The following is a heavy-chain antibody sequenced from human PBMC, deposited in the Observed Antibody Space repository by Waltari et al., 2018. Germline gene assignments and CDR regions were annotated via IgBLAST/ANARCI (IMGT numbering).Heavy chain of an antibody. CDR2: GYVDRRT. V-gene: IGHV4-61*02. Sequence: QVQLQESGPGLVKPSQTLSLTCSVPGSPITSGFSHWSWLRQPAGRGLGWIGRGYVDRRTAYNPSLSSRVTISLDTSRNRFSLELTSVTAADTAIYYCARYYPSGKDYIDVWGKGTTVSVSS. CDR1: GSPITSGFSH. CDR3: ARYYPSGKDYIDV. J-gene: IGHJ6*03. D-gene: IGHD3-10*01.